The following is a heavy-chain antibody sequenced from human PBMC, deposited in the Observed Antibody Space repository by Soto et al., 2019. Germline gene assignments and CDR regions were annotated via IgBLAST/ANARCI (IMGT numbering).Heavy chain of an antibody. D-gene: IGHD3-22*01. CDR3: ARAGYFDSRGKSYGLDV. CDR1: GDSVSSNSAA. CDR2: TYYRSQWNN. J-gene: IGHJ6*02. Sequence: SQTLSLTCAISGDSVSSNSAAWNWIRQSPSRGLEWLGRTYYRSQWNNDYAVSVRSRITINTGTSKRQFSLHLNSVTPDDTAVYYCARAGYFDSRGKSYGLDVWGQGTTVTVSS. V-gene: IGHV6-1*01.